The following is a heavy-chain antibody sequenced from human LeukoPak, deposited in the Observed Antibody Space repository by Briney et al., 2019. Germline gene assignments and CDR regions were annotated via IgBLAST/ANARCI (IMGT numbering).Heavy chain of an antibody. D-gene: IGHD4-11*01. CDR1: GFTFSSYA. CDR3: PPVRGPPGG. V-gene: IGHV3-23*01. Sequence: GGSLRLSCAASGFTFSSYAMSWVRQAPGKGLQWVSSISNSGGGTFYADSVKGRFTISRDNSNNRLYLQMDSLRAEDTALYYWPPVRGPPGGGGQGTLVTVSS. CDR2: ISNSGGGT. J-gene: IGHJ4*02.